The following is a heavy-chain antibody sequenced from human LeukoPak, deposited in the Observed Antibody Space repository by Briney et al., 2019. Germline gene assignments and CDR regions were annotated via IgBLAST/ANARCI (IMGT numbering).Heavy chain of an antibody. Sequence: ESGGSLRLSCAASGFTFSSYEMNWVRQAPGKGLEWVSYISSSGSTICYADSVKGRFTISKDNAKNSLYLRMNSLRAEDTAVYYCARVELAPYYYYMDVWGKGTTVTVSS. CDR1: GFTFSSYE. CDR2: ISSSGSTI. J-gene: IGHJ6*03. D-gene: IGHD1-7*01. V-gene: IGHV3-48*03. CDR3: ARVELAPYYYYMDV.